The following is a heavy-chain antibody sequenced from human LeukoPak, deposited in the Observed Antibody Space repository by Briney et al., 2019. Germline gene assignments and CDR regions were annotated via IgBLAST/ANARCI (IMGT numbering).Heavy chain of an antibody. Sequence: PGGSLRLSCAASGFTFSSFPMSWVRLAPGKGLQWVSGITGRGGNTYYADSVEGRFTISRDNSKNTLSLQMDSLRAEDTAVYYCARDRAAFDYWGQGTLVTVSS. CDR2: ITGRGGNT. CDR3: ARDRAAFDY. D-gene: IGHD6-25*01. CDR1: GFTFSSFP. V-gene: IGHV3-23*01. J-gene: IGHJ4*02.